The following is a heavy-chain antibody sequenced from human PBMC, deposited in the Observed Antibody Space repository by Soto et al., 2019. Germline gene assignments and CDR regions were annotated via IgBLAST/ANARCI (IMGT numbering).Heavy chain of an antibody. D-gene: IGHD1-7*01. Sequence: QVQLEQSGAEVKKPGASVKVSCKASGYTFTSYVISWVRQAPGQGLEWMGWISAYNGNTNYAQKLQGRVTMTTDTSTSAAYMELKSLRSDDTAVYYCARGVGCWNYGYFYYYMDVWGKGTTVTVSS. CDR1: GYTFTSYV. CDR2: ISAYNGNT. V-gene: IGHV1-18*01. CDR3: ARGVGCWNYGYFYYYMDV. J-gene: IGHJ6*03.